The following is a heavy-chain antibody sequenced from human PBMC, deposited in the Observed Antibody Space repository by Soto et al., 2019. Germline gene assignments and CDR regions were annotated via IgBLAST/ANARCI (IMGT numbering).Heavy chain of an antibody. V-gene: IGHV3-48*04. Sequence: GGSLRLSCAASGFTFSSYSMNWVRQAPGKGLEWVSYISSSSSTIYYADSVKGRFTISRDNTKNSLYLQMNSLRAEDTALYYCANEYDSSGYYPAYWGQGTLVTVYS. D-gene: IGHD3-22*01. CDR1: GFTFSSYS. J-gene: IGHJ4*02. CDR2: ISSSSSTI. CDR3: ANEYDSSGYYPAY.